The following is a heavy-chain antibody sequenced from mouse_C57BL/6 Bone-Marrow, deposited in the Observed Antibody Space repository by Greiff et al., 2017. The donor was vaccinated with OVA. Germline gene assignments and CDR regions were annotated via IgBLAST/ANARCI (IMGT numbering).Heavy chain of an antibody. CDR2: ISSGGDYI. D-gene: IGHD2-1*01. J-gene: IGHJ4*01. CDR1: GFTFSSYA. V-gene: IGHV5-9-1*02. Sequence: EVMLVESGEGLVKPGGSLKLSCVASGFTFSSYAMSWVRQTPEKRLEWVAYISSGGDYIYYADTVKGRFTISRDNARNTLYLQMSRLKSEDTAMYYCTRLLDAMDYWGQGTSVTVSS. CDR3: TRLLDAMDY.